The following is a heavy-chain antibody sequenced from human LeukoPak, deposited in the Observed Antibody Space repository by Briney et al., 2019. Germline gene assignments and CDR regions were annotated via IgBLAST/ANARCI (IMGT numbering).Heavy chain of an antibody. CDR3: ARDLPFDP. CDR2: INAGNGNT. J-gene: IGHJ5*02. V-gene: IGHV1-3*01. CDR1: GYTFTSYA. Sequence: GASVKVSCKASGYTFTSYAMHWVRQAPGQRLEWMGWINAGNGNTKYPQKFQGRVTITRDTSASTAYMELSSLRSEDTAVYYCARDLPFDPWGQGTLVTVSS.